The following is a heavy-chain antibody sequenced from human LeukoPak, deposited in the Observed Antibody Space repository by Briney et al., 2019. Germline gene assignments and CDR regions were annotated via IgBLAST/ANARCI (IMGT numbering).Heavy chain of an antibody. V-gene: IGHV5-51*01. Sequence: GHPMKFSSKGPGHGSPTYWIGWAGQIRARGLEWMGSIYPGDSDAKSTTSFQGQVSFSADKSTRPAYRQWSSLKPSPTPRYYCAVSRMSGAFDIWGQGTMVTVSS. CDR3: AVSRMSGAFDI. CDR2: IYPGDSDA. CDR1: GHGSPTYW. J-gene: IGHJ3*02. D-gene: IGHD3-3*01.